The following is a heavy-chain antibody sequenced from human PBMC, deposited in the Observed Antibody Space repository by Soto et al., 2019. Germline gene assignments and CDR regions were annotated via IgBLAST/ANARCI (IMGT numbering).Heavy chain of an antibody. CDR2: ISYDGSNK. CDR3: AKDDDCSGGSCYYYYYYGMDV. Sequence: GGSLRLSCAASGFTFSSYGMHWVRQAPGKGLEWVAVISYDGSNKYYADSVKGRFTISRDNSKNTLYLQMNSLRAEDTAVYYCAKDDDCSGGSCYYYYYYGMDVWGQGTTVTVSS. V-gene: IGHV3-30*18. J-gene: IGHJ6*02. CDR1: GFTFSSYG. D-gene: IGHD2-15*01.